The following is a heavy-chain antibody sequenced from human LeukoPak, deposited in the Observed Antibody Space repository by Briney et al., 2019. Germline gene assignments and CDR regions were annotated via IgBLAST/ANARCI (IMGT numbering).Heavy chain of an antibody. V-gene: IGHV4-61*02. D-gene: IGHD3-10*01. CDR3: NWFDP. CDR2: IYTRGST. J-gene: IGHJ5*02. CDR1: GGSISSGSYY. Sequence: SETLSLTCTVSGGSISSGSYYWSWIRQPAGKGLEWIGRIYTRGSTNYNPSLKSRVTISVDTSKNQSADTAVYYCARDVLWFGENWFDPWGQGTLVTVSS.